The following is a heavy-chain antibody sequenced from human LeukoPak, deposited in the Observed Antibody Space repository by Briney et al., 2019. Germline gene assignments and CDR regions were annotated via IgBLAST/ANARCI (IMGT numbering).Heavy chain of an antibody. V-gene: IGHV4-38-2*02. CDR1: SYSISSGYY. D-gene: IGHD3-22*01. J-gene: IGHJ3*02. CDR2: IYHSGST. Sequence: SETLSLTCTVSSYSISSGYYWGWIRQPPGKGLEWIGSIYHSGSTYYNPSLKSRVTISVDTSKNQFSLKLSSVTAADTAVYYCARSRGDGRVYDSSGYYYGRLRRHAFDIWGQGTMVTVSS. CDR3: ARSRGDGRVYDSSGYYYGRLRRHAFDI.